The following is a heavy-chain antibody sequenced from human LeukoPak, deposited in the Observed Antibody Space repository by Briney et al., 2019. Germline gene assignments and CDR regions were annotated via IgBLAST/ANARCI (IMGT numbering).Heavy chain of an antibody. J-gene: IGHJ4*02. CDR2: IYYSGST. Sequence: PSETLSLTCIVSGGSISSSSYYWGWIRQPPGRGLEWIGSIYYSGSTYYNPSLKSRLTISVDTSKNQFSLRLSSVTAADTAVYYCASHKVQYDILTGYYPNYFDYRGQGTLVSVSS. CDR3: ASHKVQYDILTGYYPNYFDY. V-gene: IGHV4-39*01. CDR1: GGSISSSSYY. D-gene: IGHD3-9*01.